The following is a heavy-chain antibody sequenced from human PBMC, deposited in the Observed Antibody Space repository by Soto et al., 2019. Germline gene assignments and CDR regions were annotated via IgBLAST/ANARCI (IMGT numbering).Heavy chain of an antibody. CDR3: ARGNYYFGVVIIGGYRMDV. J-gene: IGHJ6*02. V-gene: IGHV4-34*01. D-gene: IGHD3-3*01. CDR1: GGSFSGDY. Sequence: PSATLSLTCAVYGGSFSGDYWSWIRQPPGKGLAWIGEITHSGSTNYNPSLKSRVTISVDTSKNQFSLKLSSVTAADTAVYYCARGNYYFGVVIIGGYRMDVWGQATTVTVSS. CDR2: ITHSGST.